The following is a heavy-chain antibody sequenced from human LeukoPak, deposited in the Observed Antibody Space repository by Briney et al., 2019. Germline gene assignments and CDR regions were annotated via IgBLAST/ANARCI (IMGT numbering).Heavy chain of an antibody. CDR3: ARDRYYYDSSGYYYFDY. CDR2: IYTSGST. J-gene: IGHJ4*02. D-gene: IGHD3-22*01. CDR1: GGSISSYY. Sequence: SETLSLTCTVSGGSISSYYWSWIRQPAGKGLEWIGRIYTSGSTNYNPSLKRRVTMSVDTSKNQFSLKLSSVTAADTAVYYCARDRYYYDSSGYYYFDYWGQGTLVTVSS. V-gene: IGHV4-4*07.